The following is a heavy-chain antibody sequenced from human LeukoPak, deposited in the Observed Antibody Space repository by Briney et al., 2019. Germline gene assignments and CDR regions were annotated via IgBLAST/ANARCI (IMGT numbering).Heavy chain of an antibody. CDR1: GFTFSNFG. CDR3: VRQTTVATDH. V-gene: IGHV3-33*01. CDR2: IYYDGTNK. D-gene: IGHD4-23*01. J-gene: IGHJ4*02. Sequence: PGGSLRLSCAASGFTFSNFGMHWVRQAPGKGLEWVALIYYDGTNKYYADSVQGRFTISRDNSNNTLFLQMNSLRVEDTAVYYCVRQTTVATDHWGQGTLVTVSS.